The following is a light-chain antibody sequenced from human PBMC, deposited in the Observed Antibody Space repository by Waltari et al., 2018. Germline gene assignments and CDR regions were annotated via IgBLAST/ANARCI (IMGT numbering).Light chain of an antibody. CDR3: QQTYITPRT. CDR2: GAS. Sequence: DIQMTQFPTSLSASVEDRVTITCRASQTITNYLNWYQQKVLKAPRLLIYGASNLQVGVPSNFDGSGAVTDFTRTICNLQPEDFATYYCQQTYITPRTFGQGTKVEIK. J-gene: IGKJ1*01. CDR1: QTITNY. V-gene: IGKV1-39*01.